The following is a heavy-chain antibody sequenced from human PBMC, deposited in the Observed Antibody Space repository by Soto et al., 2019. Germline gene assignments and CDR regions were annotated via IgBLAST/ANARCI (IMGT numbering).Heavy chain of an antibody. J-gene: IGHJ4*01. CDR3: ARVRGSGSYAAYYFDS. CDR1: GGSISNGGYY. CDR2: IHYSGST. D-gene: IGHD3-10*01. Sequence: SETLSLTCTVSGGSISNGGYYWNRVRQHPGKGLEWIGYIHYSGSTWYNPSLESRVTISVDTSKDQFSLKLRSVTAADTAVYYCARVRGSGSYAAYYFDSWGQGTLVTVSS. V-gene: IGHV4-31*03.